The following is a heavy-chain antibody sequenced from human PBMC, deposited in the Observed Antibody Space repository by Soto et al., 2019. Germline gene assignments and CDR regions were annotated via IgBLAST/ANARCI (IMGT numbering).Heavy chain of an antibody. V-gene: IGHV3-23*01. J-gene: IGHJ4*02. CDR3: AAATTWNFHFPY. Sequence: EVQLLESGGDLVQPGGSLRLSCVGSGFTFRDHPMNWVRQAPGKGLEWVSAISEGGDRTYYADSVLGRLSISRDNSKNTLYLQMSSLRAEDTAVYYCAAATTWNFHFPYWGQGTQVTVSS. CDR2: ISEGGDRT. CDR1: GFTFRDHP. D-gene: IGHD1-7*01.